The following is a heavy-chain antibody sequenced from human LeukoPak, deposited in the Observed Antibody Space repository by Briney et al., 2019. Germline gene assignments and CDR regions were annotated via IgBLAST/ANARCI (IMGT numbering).Heavy chain of an antibody. J-gene: IGHJ6*03. CDR2: IYTSGST. V-gene: IGHV4-39*06. CDR3: ARITEYKKNNRFGYHYYYMDV. Sequence: PSETLSLTCTVSGGSISSSSYYWGWIRQPPGKGLEWIGRIYTSGSTNYNPSLKSRVTISVDTSKNQFPLKLSSVTAADTAVYYCARITEYKKNNRFGYHYYYMDVWGKGTTVTVSS. D-gene: IGHD1/OR15-1a*01. CDR1: GGSISSSSYY.